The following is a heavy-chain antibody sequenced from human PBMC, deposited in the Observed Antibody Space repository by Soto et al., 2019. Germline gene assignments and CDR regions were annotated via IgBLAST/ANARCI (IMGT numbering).Heavy chain of an antibody. CDR1: GYTFSSYG. D-gene: IGHD3-10*01. Sequence: QVEVVQSGAEVKKPGASVKVSCETSGYTFSSYGTNWVQQAPGHGLEWMGWINNYSGNTKYAQRFQGRITMSTDTSTSTAYMEVRSLTYDDTAVYYCARTYYYGSGTHYRFDPWGQGTLVTVSS. V-gene: IGHV1-18*01. CDR3: ARTYYYGSGTHYRFDP. CDR2: INNYSGNT. J-gene: IGHJ5*02.